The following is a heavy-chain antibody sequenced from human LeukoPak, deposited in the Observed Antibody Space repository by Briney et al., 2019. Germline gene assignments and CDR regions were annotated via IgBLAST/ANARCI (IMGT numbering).Heavy chain of an antibody. CDR3: ARSVIAALNWFDP. J-gene: IGHJ5*02. V-gene: IGHV3-64*01. D-gene: IGHD6-13*01. Sequence: PGGSLRLSCAASGFTFSSYAMHWVRQAPGKGLEYVSAISSNGGSTASANSATVRFTFSIDNSKTTMYLQLGRLSAEDMAVYYCARSVIAALNWFDPWGEGTLVTVSS. CDR1: GFTFSSYA. CDR2: ISSNGGST.